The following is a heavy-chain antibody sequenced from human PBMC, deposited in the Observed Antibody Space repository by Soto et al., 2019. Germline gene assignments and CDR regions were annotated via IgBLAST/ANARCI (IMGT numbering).Heavy chain of an antibody. CDR1: GGSFSGYY. J-gene: IGHJ5*02. D-gene: IGHD3-10*01. V-gene: IGHV4-34*01. Sequence: QVQLQQWGAGLLKPSETLSLTCAVYGGSFSGYYWSWIRQPPGKGLEWIGEINHSGSTNYNPSLKSRVTISVDTAKNQFSLKLSSVTAADTAVYYCARAERIMYYYGSGRSNWFDPWGQGTLVTVSS. CDR3: ARAERIMYYYGSGRSNWFDP. CDR2: INHSGST.